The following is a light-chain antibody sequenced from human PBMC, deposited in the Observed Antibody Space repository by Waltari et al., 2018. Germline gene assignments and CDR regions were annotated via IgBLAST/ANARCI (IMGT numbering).Light chain of an antibody. V-gene: IGLV1-44*01. CDR1: LSNTGSNA. CDR2: SND. Sequence: QSLLTQPPSVSGTPGQRVIISCSGSLSNTGSNAVSWYQKFPGTAPKVLIHSNDRRPAGVPDRFSSSKSGTSASLAISGLQSADEADYYCSAWDDSLNGHVVFGGGTKLTVL. J-gene: IGLJ2*01. CDR3: SAWDDSLNGHVV.